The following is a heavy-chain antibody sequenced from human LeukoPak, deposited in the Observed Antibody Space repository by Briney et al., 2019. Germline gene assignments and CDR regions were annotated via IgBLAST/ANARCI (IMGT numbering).Heavy chain of an antibody. CDR3: AREDLRGIAAASTRWFDP. Sequence: SVKVSCKASGGTFSSYAISWVRQAPGQGLEWMGGIIPIFGTANYAQKFQGRVTITTDESTSTAYMELSSLRSEDTAVYYCAREDLRGIAAASTRWFDPWGQGTLVTVSS. CDR2: IIPIFGTA. CDR1: GGTFSSYA. D-gene: IGHD6-13*01. V-gene: IGHV1-69*05. J-gene: IGHJ5*02.